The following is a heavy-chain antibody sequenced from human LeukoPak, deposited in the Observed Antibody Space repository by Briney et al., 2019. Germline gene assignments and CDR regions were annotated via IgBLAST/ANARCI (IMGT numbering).Heavy chain of an antibody. V-gene: IGHV3-23*01. Sequence: GGSLRLSCAASGFTFSSYAMSWVRQAPGKGLEWVSAISGSGGSTYYADSVKGRFTISRDNSKNTLYLQMNSLRAEDTAVYYCAKDGGYCSGGSCYNWRGDFDYWGQGTLVTVSS. CDR2: ISGSGGST. CDR1: GFTFSSYA. J-gene: IGHJ4*02. D-gene: IGHD2-15*01. CDR3: AKDGGYCSGGSCYNWRGDFDY.